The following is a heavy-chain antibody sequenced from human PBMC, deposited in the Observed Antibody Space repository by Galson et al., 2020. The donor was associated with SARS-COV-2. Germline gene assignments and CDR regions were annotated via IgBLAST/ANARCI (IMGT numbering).Heavy chain of an antibody. Sequence: NSGGSLRLSCAASGFTFSSYSMNWVRQAPGKGLEWVSSISATSTNIYYADSVKGRFTISRDNAKNSLYLQMNSLGTEDTAVYYCTRERGYSYGYSDYWGQGTLVTVSS. CDR3: TRERGYSYGYSDY. CDR2: ISATSTNI. CDR1: GFTFSSYS. V-gene: IGHV3-21*06. D-gene: IGHD5-18*01. J-gene: IGHJ4*02.